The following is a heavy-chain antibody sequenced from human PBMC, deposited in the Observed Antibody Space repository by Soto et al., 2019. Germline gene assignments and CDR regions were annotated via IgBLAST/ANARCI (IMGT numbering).Heavy chain of an antibody. CDR1: GGSFSGYY. CDR2: INHSGST. V-gene: IGHV4-34*01. CDR3: ARVSSGWYYHFFDY. J-gene: IGHJ4*02. D-gene: IGHD6-19*01. Sequence: SETLSLTCAVYGGSFSGYYWSWIRQPPGKGLEWIGEINHSGSTNYNPSLKSRVTISVDTSKNQFSLKLSSVTAADTAVYYCARVSSGWYYHFFDYWGQGTLVTVSS.